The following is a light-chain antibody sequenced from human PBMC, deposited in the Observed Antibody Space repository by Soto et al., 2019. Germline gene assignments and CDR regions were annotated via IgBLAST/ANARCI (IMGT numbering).Light chain of an antibody. Sequence: EIVLTQSPGTLSLSPGERATLSCRASQSVSSSYLAWYQQKPGQAPRLLIYGASSRATGIPDRFSGSGSRTDFTLTISRLEPEDFAVYYCQQYGSSPGTLGQGTKVDIK. V-gene: IGKV3-20*01. CDR2: GAS. CDR3: QQYGSSPGT. CDR1: QSVSSSY. J-gene: IGKJ1*01.